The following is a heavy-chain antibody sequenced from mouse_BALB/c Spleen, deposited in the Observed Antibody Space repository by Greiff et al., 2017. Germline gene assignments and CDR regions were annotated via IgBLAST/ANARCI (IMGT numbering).Heavy chain of an antibody. CDR3: ARQTGTMDY. V-gene: IGHV5-12-2*01. Sequence: EVQGVESGGGLVQPGGSLKLSCAASGFTFSSYTMSWVRQTPEKRLEWVAYISNGGGSTYYPDTVKGRFTISRDNAKNTLYLQMSSLKSEDTAMYYCARQTGTMDYWGQGTTLTVSS. D-gene: IGHD4-1*01. CDR2: ISNGGGST. CDR1: GFTFSSYT. J-gene: IGHJ2*01.